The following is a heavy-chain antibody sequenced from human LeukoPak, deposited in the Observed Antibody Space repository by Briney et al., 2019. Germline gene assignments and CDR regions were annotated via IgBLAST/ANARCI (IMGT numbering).Heavy chain of an antibody. CDR1: GYSFIGYY. J-gene: IGHJ4*02. D-gene: IGHD3-22*01. Sequence: GESLKISCKGSGYSFIGYYMHWVRQAPGQGLEWMGWINPKTGGTNYAQKFQGRVTMTRDTSISTAYMELSRLRSDDTAVYYCARVYYDSSGYPDYWGQGTLVTVSS. CDR2: INPKTGGT. CDR3: ARVYYDSSGYPDY. V-gene: IGHV1-2*02.